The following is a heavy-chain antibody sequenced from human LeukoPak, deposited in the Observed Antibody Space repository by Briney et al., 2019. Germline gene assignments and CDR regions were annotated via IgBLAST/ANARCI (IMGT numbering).Heavy chain of an antibody. CDR3: VRGSNGWSGMDV. CDR1: GFTFSNYW. D-gene: IGHD6-19*01. V-gene: IGHV3-74*01. Sequence: GGSLRLSCAVSGFTFSNYWMYWVGQGPGKGLVWVSRLNGDGDYTNYEDSVKGRFTISRDNAKNTLYLQMNSLRAEDTAVYYCVRGSNGWSGMDVSGQGTTVTVSS. J-gene: IGHJ6*02. CDR2: LNGDGDYT.